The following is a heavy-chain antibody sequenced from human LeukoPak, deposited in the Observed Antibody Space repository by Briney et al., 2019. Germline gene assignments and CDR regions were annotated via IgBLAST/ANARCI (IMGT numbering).Heavy chain of an antibody. V-gene: IGHV3-23*01. CDR2: ISGGGGSK. CDR1: GFTFSSYA. D-gene: IGHD2/OR15-2a*01. CDR3: ARGSGISARDYFDY. J-gene: IGHJ4*02. Sequence: GGSLRLSCAASGFTFSSYAMSWVRQAPGKGLEWVSTISGGGGSKYYADSVKGRFTISRDNSKNTLYLQMNSLRAEDTAVYYCARGSGISARDYFDYWGQGTLVTVSS.